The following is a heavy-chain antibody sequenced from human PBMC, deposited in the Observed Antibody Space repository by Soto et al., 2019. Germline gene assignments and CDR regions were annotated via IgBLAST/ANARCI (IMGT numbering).Heavy chain of an antibody. CDR1: GFTVSSNY. CDR2: IYSGGST. J-gene: IGHJ5*02. CDR3: AREILLWFGELYLNWFDP. Sequence: ESGGGLVQPGGSLRLSCAASGFTVSSNYMSWVRQAPGKGLEWVSVIYSGGSTYYADSVKGRFTISRDNSKNTLYLQMNSLRAEDTAVYYCAREILLWFGELYLNWFDPWGQGTLVTVSS. V-gene: IGHV3-66*01. D-gene: IGHD3-10*01.